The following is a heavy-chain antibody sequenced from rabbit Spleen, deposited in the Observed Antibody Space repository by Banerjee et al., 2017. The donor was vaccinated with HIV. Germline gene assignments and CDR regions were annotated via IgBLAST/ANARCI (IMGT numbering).Heavy chain of an antibody. CDR1: GIDFTNYY. CDR2: IYVAKGST. CDR3: ARGSATMTLVITGYYLSL. Sequence: QSLEESGGGLVQPGGSLTLSCKASGIDFTNYYITWVRQAPGKGLEWIGIIYVAKGSTDYASWVDGRFTISSDNAQNTVDLKMTSLTAADTATYFCARGSATMTLVITGYYLSLWGQGTLVTVS. D-gene: IGHD2-1*01. J-gene: IGHJ6*01. V-gene: IGHV1S43*01.